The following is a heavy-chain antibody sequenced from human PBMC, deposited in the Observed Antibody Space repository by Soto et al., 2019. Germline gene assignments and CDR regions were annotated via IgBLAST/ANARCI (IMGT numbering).Heavy chain of an antibody. CDR1: GFTFSSYG. D-gene: IGHD3-16*01. CDR3: AKFPSGGVLDY. Sequence: GVSLRLSCAASGFTFSSYGMHWVRQAPGKGLEWVAVISYDGSNKYYADSVKGRFTISRDNSKNTLYLQMNSLRAEDTAVYYCAKFPSGGVLDYWGQGTLVTVSS. CDR2: ISYDGSNK. J-gene: IGHJ4*02. V-gene: IGHV3-30*18.